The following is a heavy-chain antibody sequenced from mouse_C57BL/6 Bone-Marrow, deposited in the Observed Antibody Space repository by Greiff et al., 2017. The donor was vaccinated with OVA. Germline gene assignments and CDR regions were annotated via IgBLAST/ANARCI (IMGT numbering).Heavy chain of an antibody. V-gene: IGHV1-80*01. CDR1: GYAFSSYW. D-gene: IGHD2-2*01. J-gene: IGHJ2*01. CDR3: ARWGSMVTIDY. CDR2: IYPGDGDT. Sequence: QVQLKQSGAELVKPGASVKISCKASGYAFSSYWMNWVKQRPGKGLEWIGQIYPGDGDTNYNGKFKGKATLTADKSSSTAYMQLSSLTSEDSAVYFCARWGSMVTIDYWGQGTTLTVSS.